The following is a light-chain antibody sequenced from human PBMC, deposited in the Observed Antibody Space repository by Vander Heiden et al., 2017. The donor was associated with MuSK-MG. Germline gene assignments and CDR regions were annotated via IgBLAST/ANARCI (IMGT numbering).Light chain of an antibody. CDR3: QQSDSTSST. CDR1: QSISSY. J-gene: IGKJ2*01. V-gene: IGKV1-39*01. CDR2: AAS. Sequence: DIQMTQSPSSLSASVGDRVTITCRASQSISSYLNWYQQKPGKAPKLLIYAASSLQSGVPSRFSGSGSGTDFTLTISSLQPEDFATYYCQQSDSTSSTFGQGTKLEIK.